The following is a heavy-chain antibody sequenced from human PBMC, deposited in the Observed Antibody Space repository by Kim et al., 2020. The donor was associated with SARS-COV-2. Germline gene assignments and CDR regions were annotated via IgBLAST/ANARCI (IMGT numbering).Heavy chain of an antibody. CDR1: GYTFTSYG. CDR3: ARDYKFEGWEFYGMDV. V-gene: IGHV1-18*04. J-gene: IGHJ6*02. CDR2: ISAYNGNT. D-gene: IGHD1-26*01. Sequence: ASVKVSCKASGYTFTSYGISWVRQAPGQGLEWMGWISAYNGNTNYAQKLQGRVTMTTDTSTSTAYMELRSLRSDDTAVYYCARDYKFEGWEFYGMDVWGQGTTVTVSS.